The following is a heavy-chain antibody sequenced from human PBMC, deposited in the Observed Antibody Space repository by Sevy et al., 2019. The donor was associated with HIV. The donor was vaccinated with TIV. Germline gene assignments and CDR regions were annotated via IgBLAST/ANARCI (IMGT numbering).Heavy chain of an antibody. CDR3: ALERLSSDVAEYFQN. CDR2: ISYDGINK. CDR1: GFTFSSYS. V-gene: IGHV3-30-3*01. J-gene: IGHJ1*01. D-gene: IGHD1-1*01. Sequence: GGSLRLSCATSGFTFSSYSMHWVRQAPGKGLEWVAHISYDGINKHYADSVKGRFTISRDNFKNSLSLQMNSLRAEDTAVYFCALERLSSDVAEYFQNWGQGTLVTVSS.